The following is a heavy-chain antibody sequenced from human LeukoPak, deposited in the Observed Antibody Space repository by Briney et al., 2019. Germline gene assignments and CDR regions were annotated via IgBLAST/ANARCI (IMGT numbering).Heavy chain of an antibody. CDR1: GGSVSSGSYY. J-gene: IGHJ4*02. CDR2: IYYSGST. Sequence: SETLSLTCTVSGGSVSSGSYYWSWIRQPPGKGLEWIGYIYYSGSTNYNPSLKSRVTISVDTSKNQFSLKLSSVTAADTAVYYCARGYYYDSSGRLGYWGQGTLVTVSS. D-gene: IGHD3-22*01. CDR3: ARGYYYDSSGRLGY. V-gene: IGHV4-61*01.